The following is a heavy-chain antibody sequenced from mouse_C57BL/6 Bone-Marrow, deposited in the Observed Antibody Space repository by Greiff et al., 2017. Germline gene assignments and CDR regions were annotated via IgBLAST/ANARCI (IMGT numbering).Heavy chain of an antibody. CDR1: GFTFSSYG. CDR3: ARPYSTAY. CDR2: ISSGGSYT. J-gene: IGHJ3*01. D-gene: IGHD2-5*01. V-gene: IGHV5-6*01. Sequence: EVQGVESGGDLVKPGGSLKLSCAASGFTFSSYGMSWVRQTPDKRLEWVATISSGGSYTYYPDSVKGRFTISRDNAKNTLYLQMSSLKSEDTAMYYCARPYSTAYWGKGTLVTVSA.